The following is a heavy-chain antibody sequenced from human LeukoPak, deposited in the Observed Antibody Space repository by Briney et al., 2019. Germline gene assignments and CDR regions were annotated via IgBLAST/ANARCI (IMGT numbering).Heavy chain of an antibody. CDR2: FDPEDGET. Sequence: GXXLTXXXXHWVXXAXGXXXXXXXGFDPEDGETIYAQKFQGRVTMTEDTSTDTAYMELSSLRSEDTAVYYCATPHPEWLLEDDAFDIWGQGTMVTVSS. J-gene: IGHJ3*02. CDR3: ATPHPEWLLEDDAFDI. CDR1: GXXLTXXX. D-gene: IGHD3-3*01. V-gene: IGHV1-24*01.